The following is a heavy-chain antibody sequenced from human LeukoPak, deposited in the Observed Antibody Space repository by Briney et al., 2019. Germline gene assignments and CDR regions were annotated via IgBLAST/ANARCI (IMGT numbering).Heavy chain of an antibody. J-gene: IGHJ4*02. D-gene: IGHD4-17*01. CDR2: IIGAGSSI. CDR3: ARGGDYKNDY. CDR1: GFTFSSYW. Sequence: GGSLRLSCAASGFTFSSYWMHWVRQTPGKGLVWVSRIIGAGSSISYADSVKGRVTISRDNAKNTLYLQMNNLRAEDTSVYDCARGGDYKNDYWCQGTLVTVSS. V-gene: IGHV3-74*01.